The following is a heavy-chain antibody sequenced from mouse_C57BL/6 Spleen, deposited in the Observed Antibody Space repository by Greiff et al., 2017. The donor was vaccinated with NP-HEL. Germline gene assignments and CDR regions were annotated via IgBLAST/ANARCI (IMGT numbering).Heavy chain of an antibody. D-gene: IGHD2-5*01. Sequence: QVQLQQPGAELVRPGSSVKLSCKASGYTFTSYWMHWVKQRPIQGLEWIGNIDPSDSETHYNQKFKDKATLTVDKSSSTAYMQLSSLTSEDSAVYYWASDGAYYSKGYFDYWGQGTTLTVSS. V-gene: IGHV1-52*01. CDR2: IDPSDSET. CDR3: ASDGAYYSKGYFDY. CDR1: GYTFTSYW. J-gene: IGHJ2*01.